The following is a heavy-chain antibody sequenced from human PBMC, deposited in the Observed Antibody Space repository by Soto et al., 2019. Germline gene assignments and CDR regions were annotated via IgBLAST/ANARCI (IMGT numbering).Heavy chain of an antibody. V-gene: IGHV3-23*01. J-gene: IGHJ6*02. CDR1: GFPFSTSA. CDR3: AKYSGSYPVYNGLSL. D-gene: IGHD1-26*01. Sequence: EVQLLESGGGLVQPGGSLRLSCAASGFPFSTSAMNWVRQAPGKGLEWVSIISGSSDAAYYAESVKGRFASSRDNSKNTLYLQMNSLRADDTAVCYCAKYSGSYPVYNGLSLWGQGTTVTV. CDR2: ISGSSDAA.